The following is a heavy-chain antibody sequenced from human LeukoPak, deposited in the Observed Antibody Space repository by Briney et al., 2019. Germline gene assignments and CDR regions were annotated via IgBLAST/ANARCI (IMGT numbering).Heavy chain of an antibody. CDR2: ISGSGGST. CDR3: AKGTPYDILTGDFDP. V-gene: IGHV3-23*01. CDR1: GFAFSSYA. Sequence: GGSLRLSCAASGFAFSSYAMSWVRQAPGKGLEWVSAISGSGGSTYYADSVKGRSTISRDNSKNTLYLQMNSLRAEDTAVYYCAKGTPYDILTGDFDPWGQGTLVTVSS. D-gene: IGHD3-9*01. J-gene: IGHJ5*02.